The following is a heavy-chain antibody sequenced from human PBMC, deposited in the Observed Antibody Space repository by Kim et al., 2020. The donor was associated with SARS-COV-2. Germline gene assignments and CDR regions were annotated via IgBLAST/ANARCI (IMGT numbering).Heavy chain of an antibody. CDR3: ARDRHCSGGSCYPRGMDV. Sequence: GGSLRLSFAASGFTVSSNYMSWVRQAPGKGLEGVSVIYSGGSTYYADSVKGRFTISRHNSKNTLYLQMNSLRAEDTAVYYCARDRHCSGGSCYPRGMDVWGHGTTVTVTS. CDR1: GFTVSSNY. CDR2: IYSGGST. V-gene: IGHV3-53*04. J-gene: IGHJ6*02. D-gene: IGHD2-15*01.